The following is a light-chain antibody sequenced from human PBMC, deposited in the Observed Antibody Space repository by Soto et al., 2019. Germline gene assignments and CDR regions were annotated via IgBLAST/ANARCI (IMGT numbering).Light chain of an antibody. Sequence: DIVLTQSPDTLSLSPVNRATFSCMASQSVTGSYLAWYQQKPGQAPRLLIYGASNRATGIPDRFSGSGSGTDFTLTISRLEPEDFAVYYCQQYGSPGTFGQGTKVDIK. CDR1: QSVTGSY. CDR2: GAS. J-gene: IGKJ1*01. CDR3: QQYGSPGT. V-gene: IGKV3-20*01.